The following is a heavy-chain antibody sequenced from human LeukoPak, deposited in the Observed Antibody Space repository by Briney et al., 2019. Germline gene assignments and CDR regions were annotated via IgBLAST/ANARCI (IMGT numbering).Heavy chain of an antibody. J-gene: IGHJ4*02. CDR2: INPSGGST. V-gene: IGHV1-46*01. CDR1: GYTFTSYY. CDR3: AVDYLALDY. D-gene: IGHD3-10*01. Sequence: VASVKVSCKASGYTFTSYYMHWVQQAPGQGLEWMGIINPSGGSTSYAQKFQGRATMTRDTSTSTVYMELSSLRSEDTAVYYCAVDYLALDYWGQGTLVTVSS.